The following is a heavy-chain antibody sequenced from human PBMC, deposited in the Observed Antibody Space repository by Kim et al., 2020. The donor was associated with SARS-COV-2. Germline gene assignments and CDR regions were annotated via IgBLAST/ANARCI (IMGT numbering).Heavy chain of an antibody. CDR3: ASEESGYSHGYYLDF. Sequence: SETLSLTCTVSGGSISSSNYYWGWIRQPPGKGLEWIGSIYYDGSTHYIPSLKSRVTISVDLSKNQFSLKLISLTAADTAVYYCASEESGYSHGYYLDFWGQGTLVTVSS. D-gene: IGHD5-18*01. CDR1: GGSISSSNYY. CDR2: IYYDGST. V-gene: IGHV4-39*07. J-gene: IGHJ4*02.